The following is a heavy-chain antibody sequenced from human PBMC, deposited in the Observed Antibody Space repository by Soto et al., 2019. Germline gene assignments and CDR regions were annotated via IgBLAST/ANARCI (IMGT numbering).Heavy chain of an antibody. CDR2: ISWNSGSI. CDR1: GFTFDDYA. D-gene: IGHD6-19*01. CDR3: AKDTAVAGTDAFDI. V-gene: IGHV3-9*01. J-gene: IGHJ3*02. Sequence: DVQLVESGGGLVQPGRSLRLSCAASGFTFDDYAMHWVRQAPGKGLEWVSGISWNSGSIGYADSVKGRFTISRDNAKNSLYLQMNSLRAEDTALYYCAKDTAVAGTDAFDIWGQGTMVTVSS.